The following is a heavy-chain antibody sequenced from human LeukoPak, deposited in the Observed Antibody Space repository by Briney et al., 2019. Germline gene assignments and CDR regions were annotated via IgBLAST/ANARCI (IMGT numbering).Heavy chain of an antibody. Sequence: SVKVSCKASGYTFTSYGISWVRQAPGQGLEWMGGIIPIFGTANYAQKFQGRVTITADKSTSTAYMELSSLRSEDTAVYYCARSPLSYDSSGYPFDYWGQGTLVTVSS. J-gene: IGHJ4*02. CDR1: GYTFTSYG. CDR2: IIPIFGTA. V-gene: IGHV1-69*06. CDR3: ARSPLSYDSSGYPFDY. D-gene: IGHD3-22*01.